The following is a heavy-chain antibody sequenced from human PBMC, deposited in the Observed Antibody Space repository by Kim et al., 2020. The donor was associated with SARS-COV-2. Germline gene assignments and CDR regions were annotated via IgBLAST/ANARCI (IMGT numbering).Heavy chain of an antibody. Sequence: SETLSLTCTVSGGSISSGGYYWSWIRQHPGKGLEWIGYFDYSGSTYSNPSLKSRVIISVDTSKNQFSLKLSSVTAAGTAVYYCSRERGGVVDYWGQGTLVTVSS. CDR3: SRERGGVVDY. V-gene: IGHV4-31*03. CDR2: FDYSGST. J-gene: IGHJ4*02. D-gene: IGHD3-16*01. CDR1: GGSISSGGYY.